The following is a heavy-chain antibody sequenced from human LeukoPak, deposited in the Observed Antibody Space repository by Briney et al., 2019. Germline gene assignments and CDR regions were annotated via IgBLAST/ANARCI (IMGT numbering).Heavy chain of an antibody. CDR2: ISLSSTYM. V-gene: IGHV3-21*06. J-gene: IGHJ4*02. CDR3: AREAPRGTSSNPYYFDS. Sequence: GGSLRLSCAASGFTFNSYDMNWVRQAPGRGLEGVSSISLSSTYMYYADSVKGRFTISRDNAKNLLYLQMNSLRAEDTAVYYCAREAPRGTSSNPYYFDSWGQGTLVTVSS. D-gene: IGHD6-6*01. CDR1: GFTFNSYD.